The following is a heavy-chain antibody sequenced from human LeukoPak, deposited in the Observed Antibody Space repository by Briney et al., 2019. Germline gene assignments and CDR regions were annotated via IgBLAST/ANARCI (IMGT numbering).Heavy chain of an antibody. D-gene: IGHD2-2*01. CDR2: IYPGDSDT. CDR3: ARRQILGYCSGISCYGNWFDP. Sequence: GESLKISCKGSGYSFTSYWIGWVRQMPGKVLEWMVSIYPGDSDTRYSPSFQGQVTISADKSISTAYLQWSSLKASDTAMYYCARRQILGYCSGISCYGNWFDPWGQGTLVTVSS. J-gene: IGHJ5*02. V-gene: IGHV5-51*01. CDR1: GYSFTSYW.